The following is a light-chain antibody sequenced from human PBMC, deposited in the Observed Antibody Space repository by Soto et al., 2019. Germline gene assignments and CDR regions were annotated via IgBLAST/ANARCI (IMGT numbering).Light chain of an antibody. CDR2: GAS. J-gene: IGKJ2*01. CDR3: QQYNSSYT. V-gene: IGKV1-5*01. Sequence: DIQLTQSPSILSASGGDRVTITCRASQSIANRLAWYQQKPGKTPKLLIYGASTLESGVPSRFSGSGSGTEFTLTINSLQTDDFATYYCQQYNSSYTFGQGTKLEIK. CDR1: QSIANR.